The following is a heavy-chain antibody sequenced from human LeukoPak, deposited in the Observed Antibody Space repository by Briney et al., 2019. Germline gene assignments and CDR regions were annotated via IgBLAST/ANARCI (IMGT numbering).Heavy chain of an antibody. D-gene: IGHD6-13*01. CDR1: RGSTSSSSYY. CDR3: ARQIAAAGFYYFDY. CDR2: FYYSGST. J-gene: IGHJ4*02. V-gene: IGHV4-39*01. Sequence: SETLSLTCTVSRGSTSSSSYYGGWIRHPPGKGLERIGSFYYSGSTYYNPSLKSRVTIPVDTSKNQFSLKLSSVTAADTAVYYCARQIAAAGFYYFDYWGQGTLVTVSS.